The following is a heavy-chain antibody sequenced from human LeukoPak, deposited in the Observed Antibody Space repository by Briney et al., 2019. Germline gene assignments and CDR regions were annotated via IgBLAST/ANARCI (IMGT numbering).Heavy chain of an antibody. CDR1: GGSFSGYY. CDR2: IYSSGNT. V-gene: IGHV4-59*10. CDR3: ARAAGYSSSSGEFDY. D-gene: IGHD6-6*01. J-gene: IGHJ4*02. Sequence: PSETLSLTCAVYGGSFSGYYWSWIRQPAGKGLEWIGRIYSSGNTHYNPSLKSRVTMSVDTSKNQFSLKLSSVTAADTAVYYCARAAGYSSSSGEFDYWGQGTLVTVSS.